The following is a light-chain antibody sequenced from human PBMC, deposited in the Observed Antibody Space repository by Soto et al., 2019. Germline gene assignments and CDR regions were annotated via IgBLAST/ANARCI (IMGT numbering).Light chain of an antibody. CDR1: SSNLGSNS. J-gene: IGLJ3*02. V-gene: IGLV1-44*01. Sequence: QSALTQPPSASGTPGQRVTISCSGSSSNLGSNSVNWYQQVPGTAPKLLISSDNQRPSGVPDRFSGSQSGTSASLAISGLQSEDEADYHCGAWDDSLNGGVFGGGTKLTVL. CDR3: GAWDDSLNGGV. CDR2: SDN.